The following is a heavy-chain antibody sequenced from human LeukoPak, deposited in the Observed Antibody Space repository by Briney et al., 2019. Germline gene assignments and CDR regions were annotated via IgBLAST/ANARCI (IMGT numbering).Heavy chain of an antibody. CDR2: IIPIFGTA. CDR3: ARDRRGDNWFDP. CDR1: GGTFSSYA. J-gene: IGHJ5*02. Sequence: ASVRVSCKASGGTFSSYATSWVRQAPGQRLEWMGRIIPIFGTANYAQKFQGRVTITTDESTSTAYMELSSLRTEDTAVYYCARDRRGDNWFDPWGQGTLVTVSS. V-gene: IGHV1-69*05.